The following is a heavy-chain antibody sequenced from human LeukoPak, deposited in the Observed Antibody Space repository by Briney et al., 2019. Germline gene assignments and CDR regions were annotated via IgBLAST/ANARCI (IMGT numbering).Heavy chain of an antibody. CDR3: ARDRGYSSSSGHYYYYYMDV. Sequence: SETPSLTCTVSGGSISSGGYYWSWIRQPPGKGLEWIGYIYHSGSTYYNPSLKSRLTISVDTSNNQFSLRLSSVTAADTAVYYCARDRGYSSSSGHYYYYYMDVWGKGTTVTVSS. D-gene: IGHD6-6*01. V-gene: IGHV4-30-2*01. J-gene: IGHJ6*03. CDR1: GGSISSGGYY. CDR2: IYHSGST.